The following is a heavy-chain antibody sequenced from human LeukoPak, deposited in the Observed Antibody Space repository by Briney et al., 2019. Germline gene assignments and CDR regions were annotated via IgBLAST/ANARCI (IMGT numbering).Heavy chain of an antibody. D-gene: IGHD6-13*01. CDR1: GYGSTIYW. V-gene: IGHV5-51*01. J-gene: IGHJ4*02. CDR3: ARQAAGVSFDY. CDR2: INPGDSDT. Sequence: GESLKISCEASGYGSTIYWIGWVRKMPGKGLEWMGIINPGDSDTRYSPSFQGQVTISVDKSISTAYLQWSSLKASDTAIYYCARQAAGVSFDYWGQGTLVTVSS.